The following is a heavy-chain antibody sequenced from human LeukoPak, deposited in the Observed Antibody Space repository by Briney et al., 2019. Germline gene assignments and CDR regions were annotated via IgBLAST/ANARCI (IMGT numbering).Heavy chain of an antibody. CDR1: GFTFSSYG. Sequence: GRSLRLSCAASGFTFSSYGMHWVRQAPGKGLEWVAVISYDGSNKYYAESVKGRFTISRDNSKNTLYLQMNSLRAEDTAVYYCAKDTAYYDFWSGYYLYWGQGTLVTVSS. CDR2: ISYDGSNK. D-gene: IGHD3-3*01. J-gene: IGHJ4*02. CDR3: AKDTAYYDFWSGYYLY. V-gene: IGHV3-30*18.